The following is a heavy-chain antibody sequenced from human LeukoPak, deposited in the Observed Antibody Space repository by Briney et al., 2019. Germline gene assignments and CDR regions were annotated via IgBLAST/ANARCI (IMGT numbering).Heavy chain of an antibody. Sequence: GGSLRLSCAASGFTFSSYAMSWVRQAPGKGLEWVSAISGSGGSTYYADSVKGRFTISRDNSKNTLYLQTNSLRAEDTAVYYCAKCEGIVGALPTAMDAFDIWGQGTMVTVSS. CDR3: AKCEGIVGALPTAMDAFDI. V-gene: IGHV3-23*01. J-gene: IGHJ3*02. CDR2: ISGSGGST. D-gene: IGHD1-26*01. CDR1: GFTFSSYA.